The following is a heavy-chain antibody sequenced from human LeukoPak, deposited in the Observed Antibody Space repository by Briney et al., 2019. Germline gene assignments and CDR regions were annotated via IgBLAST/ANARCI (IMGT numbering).Heavy chain of an antibody. J-gene: IGHJ4*02. D-gene: IGHD3-10*01. CDR2: IYYSGST. CDR3: ARVGYGGFYLDY. V-gene: IGHV4-59*01. CDR1: GGSISSYY. Sequence: SETLSLTCTVSGGSISSYYWSWIRQPPGKGLEWIGYIYYSGSTNYNPSLKSRVTISVDTSKNQFSLKLSSVTAADTAVYYCARVGYGGFYLDYWGQGTLVTVSS.